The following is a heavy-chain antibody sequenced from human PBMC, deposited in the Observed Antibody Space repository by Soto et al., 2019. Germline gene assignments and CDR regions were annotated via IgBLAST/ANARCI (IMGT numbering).Heavy chain of an antibody. D-gene: IGHD3-10*01. V-gene: IGHV3-30-3*01. CDR3: AREGGVYGSGSYFWDS. CDR1: GFTFSSYT. Sequence: QVPLVESGGGVVQPGRSLRLSCAASGFTFSSYTMHWVRQAPGKGLEWVAVISYDGSNKYYADSVKGRFTISRDNSKNTLYLQMNSLRAEDTAVYYCAREGGVYGSGSYFWDSWGQGTLVSVSS. J-gene: IGHJ4*02. CDR2: ISYDGSNK.